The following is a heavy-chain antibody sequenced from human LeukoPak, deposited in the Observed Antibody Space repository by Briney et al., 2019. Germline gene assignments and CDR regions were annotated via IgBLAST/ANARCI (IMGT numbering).Heavy chain of an antibody. Sequence: SVKVSCKASGGTFSSYAISWVRQAPGQGLEWMGRIIPILGIANYAQKFQGRVTITADKSTSTAYMELSSLRSEDTAVYYCARGSSSGWYQSADYWGQGTLVTVSS. V-gene: IGHV1-69*04. CDR2: IIPILGIA. J-gene: IGHJ4*02. D-gene: IGHD6-19*01. CDR1: GGTFSSYA. CDR3: ARGSSSGWYQSADY.